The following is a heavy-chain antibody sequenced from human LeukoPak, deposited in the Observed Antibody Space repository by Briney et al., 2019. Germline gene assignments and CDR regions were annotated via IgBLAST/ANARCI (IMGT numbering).Heavy chain of an antibody. V-gene: IGHV1-2*02. CDR1: GYTFTGYY. J-gene: IGHJ4*02. Sequence: ASVKVSCKASGYTFTGYYMHWVRQAPGQGLEWMGWINPNSGGTNYAQKFQGRVTMTRDTSISTAYMELSRLRSDDTAVYYCAGGDSSGYYFPYYFDYWGQGTLVTVSS. CDR3: AGGDSSGYYFPYYFDY. D-gene: IGHD3-22*01. CDR2: INPNSGGT.